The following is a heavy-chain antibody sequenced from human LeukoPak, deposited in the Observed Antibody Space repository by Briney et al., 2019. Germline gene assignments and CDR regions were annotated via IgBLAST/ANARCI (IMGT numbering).Heavy chain of an antibody. J-gene: IGHJ4*02. V-gene: IGHV3-66*01. CDR3: ASKGRDGYSR. Sequence: HPGGSLRLSCAASGFIVSTNYMSWVRQAPGKGLEWVSAISSTGGSTYYADSVKGRFTISRDNSKNTLYLQMNSLRAEDTAVYYCASKGRDGYSRWGQGTLVTVSS. CDR1: GFIVSTNY. CDR2: ISSTGGST. D-gene: IGHD5-24*01.